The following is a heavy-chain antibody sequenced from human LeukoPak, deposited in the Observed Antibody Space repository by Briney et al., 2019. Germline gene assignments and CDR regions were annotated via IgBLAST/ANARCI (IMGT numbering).Heavy chain of an antibody. V-gene: IGHV4-59*01. CDR2: IYYSGDT. CDR3: ARVLVGDYVNFDY. CDR1: GGSISNYY. D-gene: IGHD4-17*01. Sequence: PSETLSLTCTVSGGSISNYYWSWIRQPPGKGLEWIGFIYYSGDTNYNPSLQSRVTMSADTTKNQFSLKLSSVTAADTAVYYCARVLVGDYVNFDYWGQGTLVTVSS. J-gene: IGHJ4*02.